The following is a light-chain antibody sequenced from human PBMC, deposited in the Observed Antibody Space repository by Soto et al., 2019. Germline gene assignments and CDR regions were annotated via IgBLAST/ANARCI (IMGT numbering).Light chain of an antibody. CDR3: CSSAPSRTFV. V-gene: IGLV2-23*01. CDR2: EGS. CDR1: SSAVGSYRL. Sequence: QSVLTQPASVSGSPGQSITISCTGSSSAVGSYRLVSWYQHHPGKVPKLIIYEGSKRPSGVSNRFSGPEPGDTASLTISGLQAEDEADYYCCSSAPSRTFVFGTGTKVTVL. J-gene: IGLJ1*01.